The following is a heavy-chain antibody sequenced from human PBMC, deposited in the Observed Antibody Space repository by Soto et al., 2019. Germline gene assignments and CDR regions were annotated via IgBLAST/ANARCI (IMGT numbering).Heavy chain of an antibody. D-gene: IGHD3-10*01. J-gene: IGHJ4*02. CDR1: GGTSSSYA. CDR3: ARDRGAV. Sequence: QLQLVQSGAEVKKPGSSVKVSCKPSGGTSSSYAINWVRRAPGQGLEWMGGIIASFGTANYAQKFQGRVTITADESTSTAYMELSSLRSEDTAVYYCARDRGAVWGQGTLVTVSS. CDR2: IIASFGTA. V-gene: IGHV1-69*01.